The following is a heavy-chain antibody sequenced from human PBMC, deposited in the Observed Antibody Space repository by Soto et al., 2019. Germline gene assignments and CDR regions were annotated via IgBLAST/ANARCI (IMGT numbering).Heavy chain of an antibody. Sequence: LSLPCSVSRVFINIVRYSCTLIRHHPGKGLEWIGYISYSGSSFSNPSLKSRVALSTDTSKNQFCLKLTSVTAADTAVYYCASRIPGVPYVGVFDYWGHGTQVTVSS. J-gene: IGHJ4*01. CDR3: ASRIPGVPYVGVFDY. D-gene: IGHD1-1*01. CDR2: ISYSGSS. V-gene: IGHV4-31*03. CDR1: RVFINIVRYS.